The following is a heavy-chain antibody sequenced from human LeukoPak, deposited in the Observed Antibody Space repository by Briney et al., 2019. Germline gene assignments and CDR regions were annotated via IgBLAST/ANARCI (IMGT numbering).Heavy chain of an antibody. V-gene: IGHV3-11*01. CDR2: ISSSGGIT. D-gene: IGHD7-27*01. CDR1: GFNISDFY. Sequence: GGSLRLSCAASGFNISDFYMTWIRQTPGKGLEWVAFISSSGGITYYADSVKGRFTISRDNAKNSFYLQMNSLSADDTAVYYCGREGSWGLCDFWGQGSPVTVSS. J-gene: IGHJ4*02. CDR3: GREGSWGLCDF.